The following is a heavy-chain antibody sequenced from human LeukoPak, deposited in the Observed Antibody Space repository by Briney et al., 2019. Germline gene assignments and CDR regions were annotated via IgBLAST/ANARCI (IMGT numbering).Heavy chain of an antibody. D-gene: IGHD6-19*01. V-gene: IGHV5-51*01. CDR1: GYSFTSFC. CDR2: IYPSDSDS. Sequence: AGESLKISCKTSGYSFTSFCIGWVRQLPGKGLEWMGVIYPSDSDSKYSPSFQGQVTISADKSTSTAYLHWTSLKASDTAVYCCARHPLYSSHTAADHWGQGTLVTVSS. J-gene: IGHJ4*02. CDR3: ARHPLYSSHTAADH.